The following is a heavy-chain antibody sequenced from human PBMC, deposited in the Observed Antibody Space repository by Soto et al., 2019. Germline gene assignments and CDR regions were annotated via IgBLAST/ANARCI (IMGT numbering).Heavy chain of an antibody. Sequence: SVKVSCKASGGTFSSYAISWVRQAPGQGLEWMGGIIPIFGTANYAQKFQGRVTITADESTSTAYMELSSLRSEDTAVYYCASGTAMVIREMATTPYYGMDVWGQGTTVTVSS. D-gene: IGHD5-18*01. CDR1: GGTFSSYA. CDR2: IIPIFGTA. J-gene: IGHJ6*02. V-gene: IGHV1-69*13. CDR3: ASGTAMVIREMATTPYYGMDV.